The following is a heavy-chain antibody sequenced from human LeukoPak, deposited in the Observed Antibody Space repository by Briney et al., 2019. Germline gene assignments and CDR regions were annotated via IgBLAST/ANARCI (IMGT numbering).Heavy chain of an antibody. CDR3: AREKLWPNWFDP. D-gene: IGHD5-18*01. J-gene: IGHJ5*02. CDR2: IYYSGST. Sequence: SETLSLTCTVSGGSISSYYLSWIRQPPGKGLEWIGYIYYSGSTNYNPSLKSRVTISVDTSKNQFSLKLSSVTAADTAVYYCAREKLWPNWFDPWGQGTLVTVSS. CDR1: GGSISSYY. V-gene: IGHV4-59*12.